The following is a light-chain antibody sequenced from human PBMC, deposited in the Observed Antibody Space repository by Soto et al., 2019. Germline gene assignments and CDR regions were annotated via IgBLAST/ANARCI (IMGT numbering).Light chain of an antibody. CDR1: SSNIGAGYD. CDR3: QSYDSSLSGVV. V-gene: IGLV1-40*01. CDR2: GNN. Sequence: QSVLTQPPSVSGAPGQRVTISCTGSSSNIGAGYDVHWYQQLLGTAPKLLIYGNNNRPSGVPDRFSGSKSGTSASLAITGLQAEDEADYYCQSYDSSLSGVVFGGGTKPTVL. J-gene: IGLJ2*01.